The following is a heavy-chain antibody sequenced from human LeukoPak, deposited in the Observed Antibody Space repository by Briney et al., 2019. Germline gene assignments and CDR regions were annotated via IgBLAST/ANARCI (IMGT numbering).Heavy chain of an antibody. CDR3: ARGRLKWLHAFDI. CDR2: IYYSGST. Sequence: PSETLSLTCTVSGGSISSYYWSWIRQPPGKGLEWIGYIYYSGSTNYNPSLKSRVTISVDTSKDQFSLKLSSVTAAVTAVYYCARGRLKWLHAFDIWGQGTMVTVSS. J-gene: IGHJ3*02. D-gene: IGHD3-3*01. V-gene: IGHV4-59*01. CDR1: GGSISSYY.